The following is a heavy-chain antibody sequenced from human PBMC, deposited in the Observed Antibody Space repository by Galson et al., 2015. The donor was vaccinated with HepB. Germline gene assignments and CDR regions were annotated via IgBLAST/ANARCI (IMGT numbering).Heavy chain of an antibody. V-gene: IGHV1-2*02. CDR1: GYTYTGYY. J-gene: IGHJ5*02. D-gene: IGHD6-13*01. CDR2: ISPDSGAT. CDR3: AISHPSLAPWFDP. Sequence: QSGAEVKRPGASVKVSCKASGYTYTGYYIYWVRQAPGQGLEWMGWISPDSGATNYAQKFQGGVTMTRDTSINTAYMELSSLTSDDTAVYYCAISHPSLAPWFDPWGQGTLVTVSS.